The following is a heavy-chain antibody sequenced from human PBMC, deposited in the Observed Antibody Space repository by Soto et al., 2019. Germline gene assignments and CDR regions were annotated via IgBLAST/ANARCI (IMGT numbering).Heavy chain of an antibody. CDR2: ISYSGST. J-gene: IGHJ3*02. CDR1: GGSITTVGNY. Sequence: QVQLQESGPGLVQPSQTLSLACTVSGGSITTVGNYWSWIRQFPGKGLEWIGHISYSGSTNSNPSLRSRLSMSVDTSKNQFSLELSSVTAADTAVYYCARLLGSGNYLGIFDAFDIWAKGQWSPSLQ. CDR3: ARLLGSGNYLGIFDAFDI. V-gene: IGHV4-31*03. D-gene: IGHD1-26*01.